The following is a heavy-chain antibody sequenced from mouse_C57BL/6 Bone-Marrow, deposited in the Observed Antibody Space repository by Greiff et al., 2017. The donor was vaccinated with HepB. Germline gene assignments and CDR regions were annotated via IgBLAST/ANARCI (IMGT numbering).Heavy chain of an antibody. CDR1: GYTFTSYW. CDR3: AIDDYGSSDDY. Sequence: VQLQQPGAELVKPGASVKVSCKASGYTFTSYWMHWVKQRPGQGLEWIGRIHPYDSDTNYNQKFKGKATLTVDKSSSTAYMQLSSLTSEDSAVYYCAIDDYGSSDDYWGQGTTLTVSS. D-gene: IGHD1-1*01. J-gene: IGHJ2*01. CDR2: IHPYDSDT. V-gene: IGHV1-74*01.